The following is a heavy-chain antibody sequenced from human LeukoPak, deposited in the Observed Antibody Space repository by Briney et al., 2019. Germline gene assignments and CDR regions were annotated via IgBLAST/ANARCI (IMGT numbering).Heavy chain of an antibody. V-gene: IGHV3-30-3*01. J-gene: IGHJ4*02. CDR3: AKVPIEVIIGGPFDY. D-gene: IGHD3-3*01. CDR1: GLTFTHYT. CDR2: ILYDGSSQ. Sequence: PGGSLRLSCVASGLTFTHYTMHWVRQAPGKGLEWVALILYDGSSQYYADSVRGRFMISRDDSKNTLFLQMNSLRAEDTAVYYCAKVPIEVIIGGPFDYWGQGTLVTVSS.